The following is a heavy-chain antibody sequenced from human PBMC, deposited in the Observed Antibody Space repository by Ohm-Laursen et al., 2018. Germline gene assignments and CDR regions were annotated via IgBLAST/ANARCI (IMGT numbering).Heavy chain of an antibody. CDR3: ARVYYYDSSGNLYYFDY. V-gene: IGHV2-70*11. J-gene: IGHJ4*02. D-gene: IGHD3-22*01. CDR2: LVWDDDK. CDR1: GFSLSTSGMC. Sequence: TQTLTLTCTFSGFSLSTSGMCVRWIRQPPGKALEWLARLVWDDDKYYSTSLKTRLTISKDTSKNQVVLTMTNMDPVDTATYYCARVYYYDSSGNLYYFDYWGQGTLVTVSS.